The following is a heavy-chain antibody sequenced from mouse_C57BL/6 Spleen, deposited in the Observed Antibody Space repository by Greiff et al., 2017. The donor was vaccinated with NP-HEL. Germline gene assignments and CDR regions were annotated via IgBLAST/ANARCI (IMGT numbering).Heavy chain of an antibody. V-gene: IGHV5-17*01. CDR1: GFTFSDYG. Sequence: DVHLVESGGGLVKPGGSLKLSCAASGFTFSDYGMHWVRQAPEKGLEWVAYISSGSSTIYYADTVKGRFTISRDNAKNTLFLQMTSLRSEDTAMYYCARDYGSGSYYFDDWGQGTTLTVAS. CDR2: ISSGSSTI. J-gene: IGHJ2*01. D-gene: IGHD1-1*01. CDR3: ARDYGSGSYYFDD.